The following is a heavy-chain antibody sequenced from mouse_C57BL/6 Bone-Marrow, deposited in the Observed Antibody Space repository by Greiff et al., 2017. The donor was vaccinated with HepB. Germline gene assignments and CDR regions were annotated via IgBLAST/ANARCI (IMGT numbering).Heavy chain of an antibody. J-gene: IGHJ4*01. D-gene: IGHD2-9*01. CDR2: ISYDGSN. Sequence: EVQLQESGPGLVKPSQSLSLTCSVTGYSITSGYYWNWIRQFPGNKLEWMGYISYDGSNNYNPSLKNRISITRDTSKNQFFLKLNSVTTEDTATYYCARDPTTVPYYYAMDYWGQGTSVTVSS. CDR1: GYSITSGYY. CDR3: ARDPTTVPYYYAMDY. V-gene: IGHV3-6*01.